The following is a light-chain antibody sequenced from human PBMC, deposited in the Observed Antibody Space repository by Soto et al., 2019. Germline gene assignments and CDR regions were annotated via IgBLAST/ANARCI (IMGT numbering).Light chain of an antibody. CDR1: QSLLHHNGNNY. CDR2: LGS. CDR3: LQALQTPPT. V-gene: IGKV2-28*01. J-gene: IGKJ5*01. Sequence: DIVMTQSPLSLPVTAGEPASISCRSTQSLLHHNGNNYLNWYLQKPGQSPQLLIYLGSTRASGVPDRFSGSGSGTDFTLKISRVEAEGIGVYYCLQALQTPPTFGQGKRLEIK.